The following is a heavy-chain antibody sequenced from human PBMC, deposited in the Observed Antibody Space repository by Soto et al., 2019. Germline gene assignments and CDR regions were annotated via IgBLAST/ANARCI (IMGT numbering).Heavy chain of an antibody. J-gene: IGHJ4*02. CDR2: ISSSSSYI. CDR3: ARDLTPGVAGTNY. D-gene: IGHD6-19*01. CDR1: GFTLSSYS. V-gene: IGHV3-21*01. Sequence: GGSLRLSCAASGFTLSSYSMNWVRQAPGKGLEWVSSISSSSSYIYYADSVKGRFTISRDNAKNSLYLQMNSLRAEDTAVYYCARDLTPGVAGTNYWGQGTLVTVS.